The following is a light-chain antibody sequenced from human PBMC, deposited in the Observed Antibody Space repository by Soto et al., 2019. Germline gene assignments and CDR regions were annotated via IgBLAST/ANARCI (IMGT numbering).Light chain of an antibody. CDR2: KAS. V-gene: IGKV1-5*03. CDR3: QHYNSYSEA. CDR1: QTISSW. Sequence: DIQMTLSPSTLSGSVGDRVTITCRASQTISSWVAWYQQKPGKAPKLRSYKASTLKSGVPSRFSGSVSGTEFTLTISSLQPDDFATYYCQHYNSYSEAFGQGTKVDIK. J-gene: IGKJ1*01.